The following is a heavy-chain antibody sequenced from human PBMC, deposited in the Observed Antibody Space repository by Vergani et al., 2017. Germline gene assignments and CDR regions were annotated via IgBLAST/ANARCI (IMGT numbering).Heavy chain of an antibody. CDR1: GGTFSSYA. CDR3: AREGVIAVAGKDY. Sequence: QVQLVQSGAEVKKPGSSVKVSCKASGGTFSSYAISWVRQAPGQGLEWMGGIIPIFGTANYAQKFQGRVTMTRDTSTSTVYMELSSLRSEDTAVYYCAREGVIAVAGKDYWGQGTLVTVSS. V-gene: IGHV1-69*06. D-gene: IGHD6-19*01. CDR2: IIPIFGTA. J-gene: IGHJ4*02.